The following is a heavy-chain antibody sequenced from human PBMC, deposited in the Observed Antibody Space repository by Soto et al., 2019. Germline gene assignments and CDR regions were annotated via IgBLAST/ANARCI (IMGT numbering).Heavy chain of an antibody. Sequence: EVQLVESGGGVVRPGGSLRLSCAASGFIFDDYGMSWVRQAPGKGLEWVSGLNWNGVSTGYADSVRGRFTVSRDNAKNSLYLQMNSLRVEDTALYYCARDYGDAHHYWGQGTLVTVSS. CDR2: LNWNGVST. D-gene: IGHD4-17*01. V-gene: IGHV3-20*04. J-gene: IGHJ4*02. CDR1: GFIFDDYG. CDR3: ARDYGDAHHY.